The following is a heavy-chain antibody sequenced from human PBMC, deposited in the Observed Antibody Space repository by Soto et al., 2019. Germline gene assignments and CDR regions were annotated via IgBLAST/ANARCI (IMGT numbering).Heavy chain of an antibody. Sequence: PGGSLRLSCSASGFTFSSYAMHWVRQAPGKGLEYVSAISSNGGSTYYADSVKGRLTISRDNSKNTLYLEMHSLRGEDTAVYFCARDLAGRYCGRDCPDGMDVWGTGTTVTVSS. CDR1: GFTFSSYA. D-gene: IGHD2-21*02. J-gene: IGHJ6*04. CDR3: ARDLAGRYCGRDCPDGMDV. V-gene: IGHV3-64*04. CDR2: ISSNGGST.